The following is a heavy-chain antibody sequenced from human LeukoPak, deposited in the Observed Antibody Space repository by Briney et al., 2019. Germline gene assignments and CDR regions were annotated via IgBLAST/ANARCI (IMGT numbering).Heavy chain of an antibody. V-gene: IGHV3-23*01. CDR2: ISRSGGST. D-gene: IGHD2-21*02. Sequence: GGSLRLSCAASGFTFSDYYMSWIRQAPGKGLEWVSAISRSGGSTYYADSVKGRFTISRDNSKNTLYLQMNSLGAEDTAVYFCARGGGDYCFDYWGQGALVTVSS. CDR3: ARGGGDYCFDY. J-gene: IGHJ4*02. CDR1: GFTFSDYY.